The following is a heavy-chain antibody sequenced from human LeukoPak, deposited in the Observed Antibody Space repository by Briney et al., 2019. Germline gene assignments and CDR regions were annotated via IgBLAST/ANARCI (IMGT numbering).Heavy chain of an antibody. V-gene: IGHV5-51*01. Sequence: GESLKISCEGSGYTFTNYWIGWVRQMPGKGLEWMGTIYPGDSDTRYSPSFQGQVTISADKSISTAYLQWSSLKASDTAMYYCARHSIAVAGNDAFDIWGQGTMVTVSP. CDR2: IYPGDSDT. D-gene: IGHD6-19*01. CDR3: ARHSIAVAGNDAFDI. J-gene: IGHJ3*02. CDR1: GYTFTNYW.